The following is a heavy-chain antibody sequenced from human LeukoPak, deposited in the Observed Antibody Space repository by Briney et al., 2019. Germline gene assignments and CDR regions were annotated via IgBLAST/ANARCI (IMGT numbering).Heavy chain of an antibody. Sequence: ASVEVSCKASGYTFTSYYMHWVRQAPGQGLEWMGIINPSGGSTSYAQKFQGRVTMTRDMSTSTVYMELSSLRSEDTAVYYCAREGVAAAGIWNYYYYYMDVWGKGTTVTVSS. D-gene: IGHD6-13*01. CDR1: GYTFTSYY. V-gene: IGHV1-46*01. J-gene: IGHJ6*03. CDR3: AREGVAAAGIWNYYYYYMDV. CDR2: INPSGGST.